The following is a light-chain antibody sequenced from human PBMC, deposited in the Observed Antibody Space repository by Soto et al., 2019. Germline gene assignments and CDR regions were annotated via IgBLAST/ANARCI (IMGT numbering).Light chain of an antibody. CDR3: AAWDDSLNGLYV. J-gene: IGLJ1*01. CDR1: SANIGSNT. Sequence: SVLTEPPSASGTPVQRVTISGSGSSANIGSNTVNWYQQLPGTAPKLLIYSNNQRPSGVPDRFSGSKSGTSASLAISGLQSEDEADYYCAAWDDSLNGLYVFGTGTKLTVL. V-gene: IGLV1-44*01. CDR2: SNN.